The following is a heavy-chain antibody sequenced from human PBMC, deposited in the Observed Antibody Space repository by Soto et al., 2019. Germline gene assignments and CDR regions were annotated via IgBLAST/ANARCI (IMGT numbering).Heavy chain of an antibody. J-gene: IGHJ3*02. CDR2: ISGSGGST. CDR3: AKDWSPYYDSSGYYYGDAFDI. CDR1: GFTFSSYA. Sequence: LRLSCAASGFTFSSYAMSWVRQAPGKGLEWVSAISGSGGSTYYADSVKGRFTISRDNSKNTLYLQMNSLRAEDTAVYYCAKDWSPYYDSSGYYYGDAFDIWGQGTMVTVSS. D-gene: IGHD3-22*01. V-gene: IGHV3-23*01.